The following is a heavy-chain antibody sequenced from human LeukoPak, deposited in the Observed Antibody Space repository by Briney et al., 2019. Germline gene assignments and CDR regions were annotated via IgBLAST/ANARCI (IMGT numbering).Heavy chain of an antibody. CDR2: IYHSGST. Sequence: SETLSLTCTVSGGSISSGGYYWRWLRQPPGKGLEWIGYIYHSGSTYYNPSLKSRVTISVDRSKNQFSLKLSSVTAADTAVYYCATTGPSPDYWGQGTLVTVSS. V-gene: IGHV4-30-2*01. CDR1: GGSISSGGYY. D-gene: IGHD1-14*01. CDR3: ATTGPSPDY. J-gene: IGHJ4*02.